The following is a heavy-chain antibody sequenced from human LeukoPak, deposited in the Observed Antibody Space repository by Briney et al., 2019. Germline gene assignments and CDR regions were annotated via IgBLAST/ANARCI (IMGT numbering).Heavy chain of an antibody. Sequence: SGGSLRLSCAASGFNFSDYYINWVRQAPGKGLEWVSSISSSGGYRYYADSVKGRFTISRDNAKNSLHLQMNSLRAEDTAVYFCARGKLLYFDFDYWGQGTLVTVSS. CDR3: ARGKLLYFDFDY. J-gene: IGHJ4*02. CDR2: ISSSGGYR. D-gene: IGHD3-9*01. CDR1: GFNFSDYY. V-gene: IGHV3-21*01.